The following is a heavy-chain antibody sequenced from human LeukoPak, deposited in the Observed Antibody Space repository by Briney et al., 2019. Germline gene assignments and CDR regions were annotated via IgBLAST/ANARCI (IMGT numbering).Heavy chain of an antibody. CDR1: GFXFTNYA. Sequence: GGSLRLSCAASGFXFTNYAMSWVRQAPGKGLEWVSVISGSGSSTYYADSVKGRSTISRDDSKNTLYLQMNSLRAEDTAVYFCAKDSASYGRFDYWGQGTLVTVSS. CDR2: ISGSGSST. J-gene: IGHJ4*02. CDR3: AKDSASYGRFDY. D-gene: IGHD5-18*01. V-gene: IGHV3-23*01.